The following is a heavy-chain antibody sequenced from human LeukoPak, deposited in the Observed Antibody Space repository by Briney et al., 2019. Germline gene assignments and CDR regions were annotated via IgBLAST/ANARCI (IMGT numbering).Heavy chain of an antibody. V-gene: IGHV3-7*01. CDR1: GFTFSSYW. Sequence: GGSLRLSCAASGFTFSSYWMSWVRQAPGKGLEWVANIKQDGSEQYYVDSLKGRFTVSRDNAKNSLYLQINSLRAGDTAVYFCARVGAARYYYYYMDVWGKGTTVTASS. CDR3: ARVGAARYYYYYMDV. D-gene: IGHD2-15*01. J-gene: IGHJ6*03. CDR2: IKQDGSEQ.